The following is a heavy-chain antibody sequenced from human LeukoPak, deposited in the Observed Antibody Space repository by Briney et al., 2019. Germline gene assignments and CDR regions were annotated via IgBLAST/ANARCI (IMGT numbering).Heavy chain of an antibody. Sequence: SETLSLTCTVSGGSISSYYWSWIRQPPGKGLEWIGYIYTSGSTNYNPSLKSRVTISVDTSKNQFSLKLSSVTAADTAVYYCARLQGSGVATHYFDYWGQGTLVTVSS. J-gene: IGHJ4*02. V-gene: IGHV4-4*09. CDR3: ARLQGSGVATHYFDY. CDR2: IYTSGST. D-gene: IGHD5-12*01. CDR1: GGSISSYY.